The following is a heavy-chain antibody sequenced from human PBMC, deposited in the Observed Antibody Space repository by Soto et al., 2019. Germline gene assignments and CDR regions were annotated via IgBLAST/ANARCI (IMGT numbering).Heavy chain of an antibody. Sequence: SETLSLTCTVSGGSISSGDYSWSWIRQHPGKGLEWIGYIYYSGSTYYNPSLKSRVTISVDTSKNQFSLKLSSVTAADTAFYYCARRNSSGYLYFFDYWGQGTLVTVSS. V-gene: IGHV4-31*03. CDR3: ARRNSSGYLYFFDY. CDR1: GGSISSGDYS. CDR2: IYYSGST. D-gene: IGHD3-22*01. J-gene: IGHJ4*02.